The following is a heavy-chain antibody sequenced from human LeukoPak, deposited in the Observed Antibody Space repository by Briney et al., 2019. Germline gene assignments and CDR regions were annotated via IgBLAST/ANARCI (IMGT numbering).Heavy chain of an antibody. Sequence: GGSLRLSCAASGFIFTDYWMHWVRQAPGKELVWVARIRGDGRATTYADSVKGRFTISRDNAMNTVFLQMKSLRAEDTAVYYCARGSSGCDYWGQGTLVTVSS. CDR2: IRGDGRAT. V-gene: IGHV3-74*01. CDR3: ARGSSGCDY. J-gene: IGHJ4*02. D-gene: IGHD6-19*01. CDR1: GFIFTDYW.